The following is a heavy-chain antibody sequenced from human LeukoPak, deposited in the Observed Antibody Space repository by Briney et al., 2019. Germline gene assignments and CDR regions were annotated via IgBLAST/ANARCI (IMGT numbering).Heavy chain of an antibody. J-gene: IGHJ3*02. CDR3: ARGRGPDGINGLDI. CDR1: RFTFSIYD. Sequence: GGSLRLSCAPSRFTFSIYDMHWVSESTGKGLERGSAIHTAGDTYYPDSVKGRFTISRENAKNSLYLKMNNLRAGDTAVYYCARGRGPDGINGLDIWGQGTRVTVSS. CDR2: IHTAGDT. D-gene: IGHD2-8*01. V-gene: IGHV3-13*01.